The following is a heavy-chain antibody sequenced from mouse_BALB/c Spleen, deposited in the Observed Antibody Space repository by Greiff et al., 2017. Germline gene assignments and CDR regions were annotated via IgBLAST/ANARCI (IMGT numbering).Heavy chain of an antibody. J-gene: IGHJ2*01. CDR3: ARLEGLECFDY. D-gene: IGHD3-1*01. CDR2: INPSNGRT. Sequence: VQLQQPGAELVKPGASVKLSCKASGYTFTSYWMHWVKQRPGKGLEWIGEINPSNGRTNYNEKFKSKATLTVDKSSSTAYMQLSSLTSEDSAVYYCARLEGLECFDYWGQGTTLTVSS. CDR1: GYTFTSYW. V-gene: IGHV1S81*02.